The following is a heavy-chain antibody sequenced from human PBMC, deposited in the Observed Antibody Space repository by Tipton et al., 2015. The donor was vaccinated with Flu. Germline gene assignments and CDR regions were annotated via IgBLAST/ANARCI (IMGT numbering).Heavy chain of an antibody. CDR2: IYTGGNT. J-gene: IGHJ4*02. CDR1: GFTVRNDY. Sequence: SLRLSCAASGFTVRNDYMTWVRQAPGKGLEWVSVIYTGGNTYYADSVKGRFTISRDNAKDTFYLQMNSLRPEDTAIYYCATLTGDDYWGQGILVTVSS. D-gene: IGHD7-27*01. V-gene: IGHV3-66*02. CDR3: ATLTGDDY.